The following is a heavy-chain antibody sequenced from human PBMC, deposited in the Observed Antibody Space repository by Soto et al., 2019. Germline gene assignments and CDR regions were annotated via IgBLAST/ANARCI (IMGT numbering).Heavy chain of an antibody. J-gene: IGHJ4*02. CDR1: GYTFTSYA. D-gene: IGHD2-2*01. CDR2: INAGNGNT. Sequence: ASVKVSCKASGYTFTSYAMHWVRQAPGQRLEWMGIINAGNGNTKYAQKFQGRVTMTRDTSTSTAYMELSSLRSEDTAVYYCARDRIVVVPAADAFDYWGQGTLVTVSS. CDR3: ARDRIVVVPAADAFDY. V-gene: IGHV1-3*01.